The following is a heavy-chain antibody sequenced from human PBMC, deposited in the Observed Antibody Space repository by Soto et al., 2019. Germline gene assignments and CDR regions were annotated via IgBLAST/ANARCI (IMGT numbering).Heavy chain of an antibody. V-gene: IGHV1-69*01. CDR3: ARDGPMRDQYGFFDP. D-gene: IGHD2-2*01. J-gene: IGHJ5*02. Sequence: QVQLVQSGAEVKKPGSSVKVSCKASGGTFSSYAISWVRQAPGQGLEWMGGIIPIFGTANYAQKFQGRVTITADESTNTDYMELSSLRSEDTAVDYCARDGPMRDQYGFFDPWGQGTLVTVSS. CDR2: IIPIFGTA. CDR1: GGTFSSYA.